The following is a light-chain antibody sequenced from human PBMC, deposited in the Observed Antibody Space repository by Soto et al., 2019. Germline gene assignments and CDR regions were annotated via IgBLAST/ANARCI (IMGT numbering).Light chain of an antibody. CDR3: QQYGSSIT. CDR2: GAS. J-gene: IGKJ5*01. CDR1: QRVGSSY. Sequence: EIVLTQSPGTLSLSPGERATLSCRASQRVGSSYLAWYQQKPGQAPRLLIYGASSRATGIPDRFSGSGSGTDFTLTISRLEPEDFAVYYCQQYGSSITFGQGTRLEIK. V-gene: IGKV3-20*01.